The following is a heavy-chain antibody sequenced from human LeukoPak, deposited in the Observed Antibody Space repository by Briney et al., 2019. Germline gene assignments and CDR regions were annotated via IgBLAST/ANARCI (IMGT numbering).Heavy chain of an antibody. Sequence: SETLSLTCTVSGGSISSYYWSWIRQPAGKGLEWIGRIYTSGSTNYNPSLKSRVTISVDTSKNQFSLKLSSVTAADTAVYYCARETDTSHAFDIWGQGTMATVSS. CDR1: GGSISSYY. V-gene: IGHV4-4*07. D-gene: IGHD5-18*01. CDR2: IYTSGST. J-gene: IGHJ3*02. CDR3: ARETDTSHAFDI.